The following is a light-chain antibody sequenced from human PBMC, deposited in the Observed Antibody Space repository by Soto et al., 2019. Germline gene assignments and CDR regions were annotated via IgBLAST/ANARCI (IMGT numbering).Light chain of an antibody. CDR2: ENS. CDR3: QSYDSSLSVLYV. Sequence: QSVLTQPPSVSGAPGQRVTISCTGSSSNIGAGYDVHWYQQLPGTAPKLLIYENSNRPSGVPDRFSGSKSGTSASLAITGLQAEEEADYYCQSYDSSLSVLYVFGSGTKLTV. CDR1: SSNIGAGYD. V-gene: IGLV1-40*01. J-gene: IGLJ1*01.